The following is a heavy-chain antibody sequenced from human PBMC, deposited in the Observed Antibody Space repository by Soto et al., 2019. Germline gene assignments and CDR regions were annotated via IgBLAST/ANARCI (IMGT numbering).Heavy chain of an antibody. CDR3: ARRLDFWSGYYMAP. D-gene: IGHD3-3*01. V-gene: IGHV4-4*02. J-gene: IGHJ5*02. CDR1: GGSISSSNW. Sequence: SETLSLTCAVSGGSISSSNWWSWVRQPPGKGLEWIGEIYHSGSTNYNPSLKSRVTISVDKSKNQFSLKLSSVTAADTAAYYCARRLDFWSGYYMAPWGQGTLVTVSS. CDR2: IYHSGST.